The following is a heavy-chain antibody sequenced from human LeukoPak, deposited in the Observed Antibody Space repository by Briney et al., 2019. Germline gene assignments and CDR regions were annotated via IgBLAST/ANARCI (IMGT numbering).Heavy chain of an antibody. Sequence: PGGSLRLSCAASVFTFSSYSMNWVRQAPGKGREWVSSISSSSSYIYYADSVKGRFTISRDNAKNPLYLQMNSLRAEDTAVYYCARDTVVPAALRGDAFDIWGQGTMVTVSS. D-gene: IGHD2-2*01. CDR3: ARDTVVPAALRGDAFDI. CDR1: VFTFSSYS. J-gene: IGHJ3*02. CDR2: ISSSSSYI. V-gene: IGHV3-21*01.